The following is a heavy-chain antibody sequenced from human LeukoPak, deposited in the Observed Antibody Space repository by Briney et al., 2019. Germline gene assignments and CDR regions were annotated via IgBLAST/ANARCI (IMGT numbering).Heavy chain of an antibody. CDR2: VYYSGST. D-gene: IGHD1-1*01. J-gene: IGHJ4*02. CDR1: GGSITSGDYY. V-gene: IGHV4-30-4*01. CDR3: ARDNRLGTNGKTSDY. Sequence: SETLSLTCTVSGGSITSGDYYWSWIRQPPGKGLEWIGYVYYSGSTYYNPSLKSRVTISLDTSKNQFSLKLSSVTAADTAVYYCARDNRLGTNGKTSDYWGQGTLVTVSS.